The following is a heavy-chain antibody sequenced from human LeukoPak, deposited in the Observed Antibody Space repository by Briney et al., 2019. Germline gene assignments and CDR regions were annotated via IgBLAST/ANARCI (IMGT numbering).Heavy chain of an antibody. Sequence: SETLSLTCTVSGGSISSYYWSWIRQPPGKGLEWIGEINHSGSTNYNPSLKSRVTISVDTSKNQFSLKLSSVTAADTAVYYCARAPPDYWGQGTLVTVSS. J-gene: IGHJ4*02. CDR3: ARAPPDY. V-gene: IGHV4-34*01. CDR2: INHSGST. CDR1: GGSISSYY.